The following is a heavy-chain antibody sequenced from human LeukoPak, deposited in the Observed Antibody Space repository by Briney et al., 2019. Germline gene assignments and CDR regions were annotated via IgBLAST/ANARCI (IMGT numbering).Heavy chain of an antibody. J-gene: IGHJ4*02. CDR2: IYYSGST. CDR1: GGSISSYY. D-gene: IGHD1-1*01. Sequence: PSETLSLTCTVSGGSISSYYWSWIRQPPGKGLEWIGYIYYSGSTNYNPSLKSRVNISVDTSKNQFSLKLSSVTAADTAVYYCARSTPNDDYWGQGTLVTVSS. CDR3: ARSTPNDDY. V-gene: IGHV4-59*01.